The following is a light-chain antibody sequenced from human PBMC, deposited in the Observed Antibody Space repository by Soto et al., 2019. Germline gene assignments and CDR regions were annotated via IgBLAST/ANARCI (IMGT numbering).Light chain of an antibody. CDR1: SSDVGGYHY. V-gene: IGLV2-11*01. CDR2: DVN. Sequence: QSALTQPRSVSGSPGQSVTLSCTGTSSDVGGYHYVSWYQHHPGKAPKIIIYDVNKRPSGVPDRFSGSKSGNTASLTISGLRTEDEADYYCCSYAGSYTLVFGGGTKLTVL. J-gene: IGLJ2*01. CDR3: CSYAGSYTLV.